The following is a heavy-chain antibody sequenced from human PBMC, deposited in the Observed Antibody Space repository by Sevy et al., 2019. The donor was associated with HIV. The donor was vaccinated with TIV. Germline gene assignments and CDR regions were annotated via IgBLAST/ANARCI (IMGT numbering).Heavy chain of an antibody. V-gene: IGHV3-7*01. CDR1: GSSFGIHW. CDR3: ARDPDPVPGVAFDV. J-gene: IGHJ3*01. Sequence: GGSLRLSCVASGSSFGIHWMSWVRQAPGKGLEWVAKINQDGGQKYHVDSVKGRLTISRDNAKSSLYLQMNSLRVEDTALYYCARDPDPVPGVAFDVWGQGTMVTVSS. CDR2: INQDGGQK.